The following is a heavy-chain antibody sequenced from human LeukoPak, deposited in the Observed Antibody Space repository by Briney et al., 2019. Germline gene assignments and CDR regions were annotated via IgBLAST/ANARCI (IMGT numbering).Heavy chain of an antibody. J-gene: IGHJ4*02. CDR1: GFTFSSYS. CDR2: ISSTSSTV. CDR3: ARGRDSSSSYPGY. D-gene: IGHD6-6*01. Sequence: PGGSLRLSCAVSGFTFSSYSMTWVRQAPGKGLESVSYISSTSSTVYYADSVKGRFTISRDNVKNSLYLQMNSLRAEDTAVYYCARGRDSSSSYPGYWGQGTLVTVSS. V-gene: IGHV3-48*01.